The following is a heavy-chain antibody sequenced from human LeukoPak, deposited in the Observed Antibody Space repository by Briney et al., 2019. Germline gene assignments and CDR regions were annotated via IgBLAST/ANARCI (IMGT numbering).Heavy chain of an antibody. CDR1: GGSISSYY. J-gene: IGHJ6*03. CDR2: IYTSGST. CDR3: ARESIVLAYPYYYYMDV. D-gene: IGHD2-8*02. V-gene: IGHV4-4*07. Sequence: SETLSPTCTVSGGSISSYYWSWIRQPAGKGLEWIGRIYTSGSTNYNPSLKSRVTMSVDTSKNQSSLKLSSVTAADTAVYYCARESIVLAYPYYYYMDVWGKGTTVTVSS.